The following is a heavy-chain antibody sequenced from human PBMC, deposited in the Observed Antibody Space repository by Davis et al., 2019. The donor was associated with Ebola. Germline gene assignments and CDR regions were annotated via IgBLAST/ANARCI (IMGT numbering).Heavy chain of an antibody. D-gene: IGHD2-15*01. J-gene: IGHJ5*02. Sequence: ASVKVSCKASGYTFTSYDINWVRQATGQGLEWMGWINPNSGGTNYAQKFQGRVTMTRDTSISTAYMELSGLRSDDTAVYYCARDRACSGGSCYRWFDPWGQGTLVTVSS. V-gene: IGHV1-2*02. CDR2: INPNSGGT. CDR1: GYTFTSYD. CDR3: ARDRACSGGSCYRWFDP.